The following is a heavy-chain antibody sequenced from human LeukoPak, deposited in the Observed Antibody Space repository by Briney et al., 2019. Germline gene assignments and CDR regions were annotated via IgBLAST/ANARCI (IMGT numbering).Heavy chain of an antibody. Sequence: GGSLRLSCAASGFTFSSYGMHWVRQAPGKGLEWVAVISYDGSNKYYADSVKGRFTISRDNSKNTLYLQMNSLRAEDTAVYYCARIETVADAFDIWGQGTLVTVSS. D-gene: IGHD1-1*01. J-gene: IGHJ3*02. V-gene: IGHV3-30*03. CDR1: GFTFSSYG. CDR3: ARIETVADAFDI. CDR2: ISYDGSNK.